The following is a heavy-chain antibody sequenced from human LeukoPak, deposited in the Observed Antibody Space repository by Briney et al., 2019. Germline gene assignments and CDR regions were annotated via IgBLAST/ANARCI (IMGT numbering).Heavy chain of an antibody. CDR1: GYTFTSYD. Sequence: GASVKVSCKASGYTFTSYDINWVRQAPGQGLEWMGWINPNSGGTNYAQKFQDRVTMTRDTSISTVYMELSRLRSDVTAVYYCAGAKYSGYDFDYWGQGTLVTVSS. J-gene: IGHJ4*02. CDR3: AGAKYSGYDFDY. CDR2: INPNSGGT. V-gene: IGHV1-2*02. D-gene: IGHD5-12*01.